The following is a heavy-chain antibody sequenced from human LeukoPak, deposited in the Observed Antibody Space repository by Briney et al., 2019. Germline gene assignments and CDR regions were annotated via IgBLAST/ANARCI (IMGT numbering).Heavy chain of an antibody. J-gene: IGHJ4*02. CDR2: ISSSSSTI. Sequence: GGSLRLSCAASGLTFSSYSMNWVRQAPGKGLEWVSYISSSSSTIYYADSVKGRFTISRDNAKNSLYLQMNSLRAEDTAVYYCARDPRYYSFDYWGQGTLVTVSS. D-gene: IGHD3-10*01. V-gene: IGHV3-48*01. CDR1: GLTFSSYS. CDR3: ARDPRYYSFDY.